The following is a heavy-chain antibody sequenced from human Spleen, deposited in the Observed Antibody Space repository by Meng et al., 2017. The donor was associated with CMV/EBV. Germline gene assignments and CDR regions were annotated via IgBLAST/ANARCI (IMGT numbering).Heavy chain of an antibody. V-gene: IGHV3-48*04. Sequence: GESLKISCAASGFTFSSYAMSWVRQAPGKGLEWVSYISSSGSTIYYADSVKGRFTISRDNAKNSLYLQMNSLRAEDTAVYYCASFKSGYLDVWGQGTTVTVSS. CDR1: GFTFSSYA. CDR3: ASFKSGYLDV. D-gene: IGHD3-10*01. J-gene: IGHJ6*02. CDR2: ISSSGSTI.